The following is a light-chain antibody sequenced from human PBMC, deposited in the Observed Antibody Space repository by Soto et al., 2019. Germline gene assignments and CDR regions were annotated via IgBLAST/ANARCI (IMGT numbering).Light chain of an antibody. CDR2: GAS. CDR3: QQYNNWPKT. J-gene: IGKJ1*01. V-gene: IGKV3-15*01. CDR1: QSVSSS. Sequence: EIVMTQSPATLSVSPGERATLSCWASQSVSSSLAWYQQKPGQAPRLLIYGASTRATGVPARFSGSGSGTEFTLTISSLQSEDFAVYYCQQYNNWPKTFGQGTKVEIK.